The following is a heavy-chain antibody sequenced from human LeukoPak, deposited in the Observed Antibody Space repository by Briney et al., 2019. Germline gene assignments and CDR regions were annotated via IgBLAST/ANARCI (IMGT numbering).Heavy chain of an antibody. CDR1: GVTFSIYA. CDR2: ISGSGGST. D-gene: IGHD3-9*01. CDR3: AKPGDFGWYFDY. J-gene: IGHJ4*02. Sequence: GESLKISCAASGVTFSIYAMSWVRQAPGKGLEWVSAISGSGGSTYYADSVKGRFTISRDNSKNTLYLQMNSLRAEDTAVYYCAKPGDFGWYFDYWGQGTLVTVSS. V-gene: IGHV3-23*01.